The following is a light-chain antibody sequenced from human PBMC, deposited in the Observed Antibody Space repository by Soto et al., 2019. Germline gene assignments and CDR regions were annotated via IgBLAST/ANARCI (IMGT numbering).Light chain of an antibody. J-gene: IGKJ1*01. V-gene: IGKV3-15*01. Sequence: EIVMTQSPASLSVSPGDRATLSCRASQSISSNLAWYQQKLGQAPRLLIYRASTRATGIPARFSGSGSGTDFTLTISSLQSEDFAIYYCHQYDSWPHTFGQGTKVEI. CDR1: QSISSN. CDR2: RAS. CDR3: HQYDSWPHT.